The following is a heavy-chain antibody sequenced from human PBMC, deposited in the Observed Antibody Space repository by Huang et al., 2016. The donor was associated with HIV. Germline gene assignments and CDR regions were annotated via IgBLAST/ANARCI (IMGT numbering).Heavy chain of an antibody. CDR2: IRYDGNNY. CDR3: AKDLTYTFGRHFDY. J-gene: IGHJ4*02. D-gene: IGHD3-3*01. Sequence: QVQLVESGGGVVQPGGSLRLSCTASGFTFGSFGMHWVRQAPGKGLEWVEFIRYDGNNYYYADSVRCRFTISRDNSKDTLYLQMNRLRPDDSAVYYCAKDLTYTFGRHFDYWGRGTLVTVSS. V-gene: IGHV3-30*02. CDR1: GFTFGSFG.